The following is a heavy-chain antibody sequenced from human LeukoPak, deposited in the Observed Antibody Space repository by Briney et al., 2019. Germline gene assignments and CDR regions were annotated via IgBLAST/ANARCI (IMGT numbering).Heavy chain of an antibody. CDR1: GFTFSSYS. V-gene: IGHV3-48*01. J-gene: IGHJ4*02. Sequence: PGGSLSLSCAASGFTFSSYSMNWVRQAPGKGLEWVSYISSSSSTIYYADSVKGRFTISRDNAKNSLYLQMNSLRAEDTAVYYCARETYYYDSSGYSVLDYWGQGTLVTVSS. D-gene: IGHD3-22*01. CDR3: ARETYYYDSSGYSVLDY. CDR2: ISSSSSTI.